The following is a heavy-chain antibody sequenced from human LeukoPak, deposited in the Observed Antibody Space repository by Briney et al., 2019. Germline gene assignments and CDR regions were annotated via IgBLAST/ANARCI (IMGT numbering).Heavy chain of an antibody. CDR2: IYNSGST. CDR1: GGSISSGGYS. D-gene: IGHD5-12*01. CDR3: ARGVYSGYDFGFDY. V-gene: IGHV4-30-2*01. J-gene: IGHJ4*02. Sequence: SQTLSLTCAVSGGSISSGGYSWSWIRQPPGKGLEWIGYIYNSGSTYYNPSLKSRVTISVVRSKNQFSLKLSSVTAADTAVYYCARGVYSGYDFGFDYWGQGTLVTVSS.